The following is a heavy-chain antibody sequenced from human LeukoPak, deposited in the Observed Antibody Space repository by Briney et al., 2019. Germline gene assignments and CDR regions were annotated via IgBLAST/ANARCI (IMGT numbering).Heavy chain of an antibody. CDR2: IHYSGNS. D-gene: IGHD2-15*01. CDR1: DASISSGDYY. Sequence: SETLSLTCTVSDASISSGDYYWSWIRQPPGKGLEWIGYIHYSGNSYYNPSLKSRVTISIDTSKNQFSLKLSSVTAADTAVYYCARPKGRGCNGGTCYTDWFDPWGQGTLVTVSS. CDR3: ARPKGRGCNGGTCYTDWFDP. V-gene: IGHV4-30-4*01. J-gene: IGHJ5*02.